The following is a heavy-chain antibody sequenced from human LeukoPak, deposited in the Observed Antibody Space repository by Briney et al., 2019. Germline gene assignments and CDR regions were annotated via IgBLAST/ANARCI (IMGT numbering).Heavy chain of an antibody. CDR2: ISAYNGNT. Sequence: ASVKVSCMASGYTFTSYGISWVRQAPGQGLEWMGWISAYNGNTNYAQKLQGRVTMTTDTSTSTAYMELRSLRSDDTAVYYCAREDYGSGSYYPLDYRGQGTLVTVSS. D-gene: IGHD3-10*01. CDR3: AREDYGSGSYYPLDY. J-gene: IGHJ4*02. CDR1: GYTFTSYG. V-gene: IGHV1-18*01.